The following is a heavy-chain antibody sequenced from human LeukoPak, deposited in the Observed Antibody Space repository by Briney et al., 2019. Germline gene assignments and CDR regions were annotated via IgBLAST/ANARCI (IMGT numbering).Heavy chain of an antibody. CDR1: GFTFSSYW. V-gene: IGHV3-74*01. CDR2: ISPDGSTT. J-gene: IGHJ5*01. D-gene: IGHD2-2*01. CDR3: ARISYWFDY. Sequence: PGGSLRLSCAVSGFTFSSYWMHWVRQAPGKGLVWVSRISPDGSTTTYADSVKGRFTISRDNAKNTLYLQMNSLRAEDTAVYYCARISYWFDYWGQGTLVTGSS.